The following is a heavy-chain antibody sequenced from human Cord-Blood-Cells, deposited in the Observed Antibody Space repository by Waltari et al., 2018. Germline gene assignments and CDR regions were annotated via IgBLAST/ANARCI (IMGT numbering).Heavy chain of an antibody. CDR2: FDPEDGET. CDR3: ATVHHGYSSSWYTMYNWFDP. J-gene: IGHJ5*02. CDR1: GYTLTELS. V-gene: IGHV1-24*01. Sequence: QVQLVQSGAEVKKPGASVKVSCKVSGYTLTELSMHWLRQAPGKGLGWKGGFDPEDGETIYAQKVQGRVTMTEDTSTDTAYMELSSLRSEDTAVYYGATVHHGYSSSWYTMYNWFDPWGQGTLVTVSS. D-gene: IGHD6-13*01.